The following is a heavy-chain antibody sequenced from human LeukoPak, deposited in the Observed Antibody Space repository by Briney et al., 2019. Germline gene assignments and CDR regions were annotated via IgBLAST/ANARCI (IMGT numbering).Heavy chain of an antibody. CDR1: GYSFSSYW. Sequence: GESLKISCKGSGYSFSSYWITWVLQMPGKGLEWMGRIDPSDSYTNYSPSFQGRVTISADKSISTAYLQWSSLKASDTAVYYCARHVPYTSSWYFDYWGQGTLVTVSS. CDR3: ARHVPYTSSWYFDY. CDR2: IDPSDSYT. J-gene: IGHJ4*02. D-gene: IGHD6-13*01. V-gene: IGHV5-10-1*01.